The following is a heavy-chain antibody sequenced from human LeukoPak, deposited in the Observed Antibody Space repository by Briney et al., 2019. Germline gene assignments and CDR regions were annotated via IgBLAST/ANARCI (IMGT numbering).Heavy chain of an antibody. Sequence: ASVKVSCKASGGTFSSYAISWVRQAPGQGLEWXXXXXPIFGTANYAQKFQGRVTITADKSTSTAYMELSSLRSEDTAVYYCARDGDGSGSYYFSAFDYWGQGTLVTVSS. J-gene: IGHJ4*02. CDR1: GGTFSSYA. CDR3: ARDGDGSGSYYFSAFDY. V-gene: IGHV1-69*06. D-gene: IGHD3-10*01. CDR2: XXPIFGTA.